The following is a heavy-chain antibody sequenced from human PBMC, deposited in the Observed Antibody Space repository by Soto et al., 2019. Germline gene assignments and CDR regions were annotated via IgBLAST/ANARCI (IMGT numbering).Heavy chain of an antibody. V-gene: IGHV1-46*01. CDR2: INPHGGST. CDR3: ARSSGGNFGIIIEGTNWFAP. J-gene: IGHJ5*02. CDR1: RVTLSSYY. D-gene: IGHD1-26*01. Sequence: ASVKVSCKAPRVTLSSYYINWVRQAPGQGLEWMGVINPHGGSTAYAQKFKGRVTLTRDTSASTVYMEVSSLTSEDTAMYYCARSSGGNFGIIIEGTNWFAPWGRGTLVTVSS.